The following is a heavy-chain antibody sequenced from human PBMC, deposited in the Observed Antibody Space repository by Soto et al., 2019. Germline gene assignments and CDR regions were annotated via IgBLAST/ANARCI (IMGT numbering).Heavy chain of an antibody. V-gene: IGHV4-61*01. CDR2: MYNNGST. Sequence: QVQLQESGPGLVKPSEALSLTCTVSGGSVSNPLYYWSWIRQPPGKVLEWIGYMYNNGSTNYTPTLRNRLTISVDRSKNQFSLKLSSVTAADTAVYYCARDMEQSGMDVWGQGTTVTVAS. D-gene: IGHD1-1*01. CDR1: GGSVSNPLYY. CDR3: ARDMEQSGMDV. J-gene: IGHJ6*02.